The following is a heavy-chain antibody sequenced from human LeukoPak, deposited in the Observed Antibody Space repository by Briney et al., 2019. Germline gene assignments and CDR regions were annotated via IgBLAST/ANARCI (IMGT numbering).Heavy chain of an antibody. CDR2: ISSSSSYI. CDR1: GFAFSSYS. V-gene: IGHV3-21*01. Sequence: GGSLRLSCAASGFAFSSYSMNWVRQAPGKGLEWVSSISSSSSYIYYADSVKGRFTISRDNAKNSLYLQMNSLRAEDTAVYYCARDFYDYVWGSYRYTPDYWGQGTLVTVSS. J-gene: IGHJ4*02. CDR3: ARDFYDYVWGSYRYTPDY. D-gene: IGHD3-16*02.